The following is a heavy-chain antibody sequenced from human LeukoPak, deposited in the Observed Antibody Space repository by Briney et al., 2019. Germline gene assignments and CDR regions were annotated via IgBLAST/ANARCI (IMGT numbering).Heavy chain of an antibody. Sequence: PGGSLRLSCAASGFTVSSNYMSWIRQAPGKGLEWVSYISSSGSTIYYADSVKGRFTISRDNAKNSLYLQMNSLRAEDTAVYYCARGHNCSSTSCYLDPGFDYWGQGTLVTVSS. J-gene: IGHJ4*02. CDR1: GFTVSSNY. V-gene: IGHV3-11*04. CDR3: ARGHNCSSTSCYLDPGFDY. CDR2: ISSSGSTI. D-gene: IGHD2-2*01.